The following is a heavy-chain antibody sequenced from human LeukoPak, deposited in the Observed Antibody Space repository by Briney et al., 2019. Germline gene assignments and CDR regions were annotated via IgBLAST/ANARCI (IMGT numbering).Heavy chain of an antibody. CDR1: GYTFTSYD. CDR2: IIPIFGTA. V-gene: IGHV1-69*05. D-gene: IGHD2-15*01. J-gene: IGHJ5*02. CDR3: ARDISCSGGSCYRGYNWFDP. Sequence: SVKVSCKASGYTFTSYDINWVRQAPGQGLGWMGRIIPIFGTANYAQKFQGRVAITTDESTSTAYMELSSLRSEDTAVYYCARDISCSGGSCYRGYNWFDPWGQGTLVTVSS.